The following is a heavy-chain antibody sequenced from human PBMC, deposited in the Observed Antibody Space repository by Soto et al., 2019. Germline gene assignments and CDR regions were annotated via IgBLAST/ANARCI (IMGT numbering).Heavy chain of an antibody. V-gene: IGHV3-23*01. Sequence: GGSLRLSCTASGLTFTYYASSWVRQAPGKGLEWVSAISANGQGIYYADSVRGRFTISRDNSKNTVFLHMDSLRAEDTAVYYCAKDRDYPRDQFHYWGQGTLVTVSS. J-gene: IGHJ4*02. CDR1: GLTFTYYA. D-gene: IGHD2-2*01. CDR2: ISANGQGI. CDR3: AKDRDYPRDQFHY.